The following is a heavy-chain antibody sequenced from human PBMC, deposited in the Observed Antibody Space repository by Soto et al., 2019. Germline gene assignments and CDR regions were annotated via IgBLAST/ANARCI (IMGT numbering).Heavy chain of an antibody. D-gene: IGHD3-3*01. V-gene: IGHV1-24*01. Sequence: QVQLVQSGAEVKKPGASVKVSCKVSGYTLTELSMHWVRQAPGKGLEWMGGFDPEDGETIYAQKFQGRVTITEDTSTDTAYMELSSLRSEDTAVYYCATDLPNYDFWSGYSVYWGQGTLVTVSS. J-gene: IGHJ4*02. CDR1: GYTLTELS. CDR3: ATDLPNYDFWSGYSVY. CDR2: FDPEDGET.